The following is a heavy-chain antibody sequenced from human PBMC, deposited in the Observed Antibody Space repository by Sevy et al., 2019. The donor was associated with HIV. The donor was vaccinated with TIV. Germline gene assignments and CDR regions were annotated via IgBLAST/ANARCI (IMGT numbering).Heavy chain of an antibody. D-gene: IGHD3-22*01. V-gene: IGHV3-23*01. CDR2: ISGSGGSGDKT. CDR3: ERKYDSSGYFDY. J-gene: IGHJ4*02. CDR1: GFTFSSYA. Sequence: GGSLRLSCAASGFTFSSYAMNWVRQAPGKGLEWVSGISGSGGSGDKTNYADAVKGRFNISRDDSKNSLYLQLTSLRAEDTAIYYCERKYDSSGYFDYWGQGTLVTVSS.